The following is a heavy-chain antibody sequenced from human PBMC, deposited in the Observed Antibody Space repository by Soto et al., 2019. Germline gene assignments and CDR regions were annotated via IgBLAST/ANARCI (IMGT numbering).Heavy chain of an antibody. CDR2: ISYDGRKE. CDR3: AKGVVREPAYFDD. Sequence: QVQMVESGGGVAQPGGSLRLPFPAPESTFIPFAMYWFRRAPAKGLEGVALISYDGRKEDYAESGRGRFTISRDNSKNTLYLDMNSLSAEDSAVYFCAKGVVREPAYFDDWGQGTLVTVSS. J-gene: IGHJ4*02. CDR1: ESTFIPFA. V-gene: IGHV3-30*18. D-gene: IGHD3-10*01.